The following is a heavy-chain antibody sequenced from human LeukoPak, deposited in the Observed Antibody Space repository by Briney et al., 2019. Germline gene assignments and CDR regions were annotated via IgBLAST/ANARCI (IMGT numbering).Heavy chain of an antibody. J-gene: IGHJ4*02. V-gene: IGHV4-34*01. D-gene: IGHD6-25*01. CDR1: GGSFSGYY. CDR3: ARGSSGILGY. CDR2: INHSGST. Sequence: SETLSLTCAVYGGSFSGYYWSWIRQPPGKGLEWIGEINHSGSTNYNPSLKSRVTISVDTSKNQFSLKLSSVTAADTAVYYCARGSSGILGYWGQGTLVTVSS.